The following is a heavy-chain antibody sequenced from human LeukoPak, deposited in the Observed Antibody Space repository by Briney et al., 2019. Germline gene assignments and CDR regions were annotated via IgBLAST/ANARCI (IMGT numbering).Heavy chain of an antibody. CDR1: GFTVSSNY. V-gene: IGHV4-34*01. CDR2: INHSGST. CDR3: ARTLDAFDI. J-gene: IGHJ3*02. Sequence: PGGSLRLSCAASGFTVSSNYMSWIRQPPGEGLEWIGEINHSGSTNYNPSLKSRVTISVDTSKNQFSLKLSSVTAADTAVYYCARTLDAFDIWGQGTMVTVSS.